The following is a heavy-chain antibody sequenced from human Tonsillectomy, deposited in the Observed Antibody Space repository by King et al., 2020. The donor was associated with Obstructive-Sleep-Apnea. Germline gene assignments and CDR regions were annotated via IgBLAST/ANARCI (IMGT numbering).Heavy chain of an antibody. CDR1: GGSISSYY. V-gene: IGHV4-59*08. Sequence: QLQESGPGLVKPSETLSLTCTLSGGSISSYYWSWIRQPPGKGLEWIGHIYYSGSTNYNPSLKSRVTISVDTSKIQFSLKLSSVTAADTAVYYCARRLSTVTTCWFDPWGQGTLVTVSS. J-gene: IGHJ5*02. CDR2: IYYSGST. D-gene: IGHD4-11*01. CDR3: ARRLSTVTTCWFDP.